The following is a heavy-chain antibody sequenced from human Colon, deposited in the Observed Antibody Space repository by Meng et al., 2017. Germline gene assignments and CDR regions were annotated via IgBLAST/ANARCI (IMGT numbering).Heavy chain of an antibody. CDR1: GGSFSGFY. D-gene: IGHD4-17*01. CDR3: ATGLRHGDWFDP. V-gene: IGHV4-34*02. Sequence: QAQIQQGGAGLLKPSETLSLTCAVSGGSFSGFYWSWIRQPPGKGLEWIGEIDHFGISNYNSSLKGRLTMSVDTSKKQISLTLTSVTAADTAVYYCATGLRHGDWFDPWGPGTLVTVSS. CDR2: IDHFGIS. J-gene: IGHJ5*02.